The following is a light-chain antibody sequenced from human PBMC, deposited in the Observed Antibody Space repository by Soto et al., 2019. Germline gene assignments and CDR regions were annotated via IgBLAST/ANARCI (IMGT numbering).Light chain of an antibody. CDR1: SSNIGAGYD. CDR3: QSYDSSLSGPV. V-gene: IGLV1-40*01. CDR2: DNT. J-gene: IGLJ1*01. Sequence: QSVLTQPPSVSGAPGQRVTISCTGSSSNIGAGYDVHWYQQLPGTAPKLLIYDNTIRPSGVPERFSGSKSGTSASLAITGLQAEYEADYYCQSYDSSLSGPVFGTGTKLTVL.